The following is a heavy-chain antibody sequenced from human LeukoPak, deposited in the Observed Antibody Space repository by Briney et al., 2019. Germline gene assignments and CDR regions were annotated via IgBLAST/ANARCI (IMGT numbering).Heavy chain of an antibody. D-gene: IGHD2-15*01. CDR3: AKESYCSGGSCYSSVIGDWYYYGMDV. CDR2: ISWNSGSI. Sequence: PGRSLRLSCAASGFTFDDYAMHWVRQAPGKGLEWVSGISWNSGSIGYADSVKGRFTISRDNAKNSLYLQMNSLRAEVTALYYCAKESYCSGGSCYSSVIGDWYYYGMDVWGQGTTVTVSS. J-gene: IGHJ6*02. CDR1: GFTFDDYA. V-gene: IGHV3-9*01.